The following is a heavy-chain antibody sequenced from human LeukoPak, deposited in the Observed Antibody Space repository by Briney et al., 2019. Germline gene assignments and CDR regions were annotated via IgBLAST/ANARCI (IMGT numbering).Heavy chain of an antibody. CDR1: GGSIRSGNYY. Sequence: PSETLSLTCTVSGGSIRSGNYYWSWIRQPAGKGLEWIGRINTRGSTNYNPSLKSRVTISVDMSKNQFSPKLSSVTAADTALYYYYYMDVWGKGTTVTISS. CDR3: YYMDV. J-gene: IGHJ6*03. CDR2: INTRGST. V-gene: IGHV4-61*02.